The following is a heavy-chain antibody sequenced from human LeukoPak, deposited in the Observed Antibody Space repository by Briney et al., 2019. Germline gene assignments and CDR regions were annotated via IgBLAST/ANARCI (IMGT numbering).Heavy chain of an antibody. J-gene: IGHJ5*02. CDR2: IYTSGST. V-gene: IGHV4-4*07. D-gene: IGHD2-2*01. CDR1: GGSISSYY. CDR3: ARDKYCSSTSCYYNWFDP. Sequence: SETLSLTCTVSGGSISSYYWSWIRQPAGKGLEWIGRIYTSGSTNYNPSLKSRVTMSVDTSKNQFSLKLSSVTAADTAVYYCARDKYCSSTSCYYNWFDPWGQGTLVTVSS.